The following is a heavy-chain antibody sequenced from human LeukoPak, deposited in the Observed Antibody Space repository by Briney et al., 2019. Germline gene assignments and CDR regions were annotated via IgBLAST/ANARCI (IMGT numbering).Heavy chain of an antibody. Sequence: GGSLRLSCAASGFTFSSYGMHWVRQAPGKGLEWVAVIGYDGSNKYYADSVKGRFTISRDNSKNTLYLQMNSLRAEDTAVYYCARLATIMVAFDYWGQGTLVTVSS. CDR2: IGYDGSNK. CDR1: GFTFSSYG. V-gene: IGHV3-33*01. D-gene: IGHD2-8*01. J-gene: IGHJ4*02. CDR3: ARLATIMVAFDY.